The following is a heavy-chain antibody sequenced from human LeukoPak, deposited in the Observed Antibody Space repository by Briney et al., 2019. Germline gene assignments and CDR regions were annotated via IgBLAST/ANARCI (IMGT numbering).Heavy chain of an antibody. V-gene: IGHV3-30*18. CDR2: ISYDGSNK. Sequence: GRSLRLSCAASGFTFSSYGMHWVRQAPGKGLEWVAVISYDGSNKYYADSVKGRFTISRDNSKNTLYLRMNSLRAEDTAVYYCAKEDGDDTDYWGQGTLVTVSS. J-gene: IGHJ4*02. D-gene: IGHD4-17*01. CDR3: AKEDGDDTDY. CDR1: GFTFSSYG.